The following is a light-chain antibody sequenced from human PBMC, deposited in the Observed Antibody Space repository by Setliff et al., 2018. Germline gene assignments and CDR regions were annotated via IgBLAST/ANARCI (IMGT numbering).Light chain of an antibody. CDR1: SSHIGSNT. Sequence: VLTQPPSASWTPGQRVTISCSGSSSHIGSNTVNWYQQLPGTAPKLLIYRNNQRPSGVPDRFSGSKSGTSASLAISGLQSEDEADYYCCSYAGSYTYVVGTGTKVTVL. J-gene: IGLJ1*01. CDR2: RNN. CDR3: CSYAGSYTYV. V-gene: IGLV1-44*01.